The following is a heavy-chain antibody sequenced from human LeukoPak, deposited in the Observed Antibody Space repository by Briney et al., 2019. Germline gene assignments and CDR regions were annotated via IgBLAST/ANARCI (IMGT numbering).Heavy chain of an antibody. CDR1: GFTFSSYA. CDR2: ISGSGGST. J-gene: IGHJ4*02. CDR3: AKDHSSGWYSDY. Sequence: PGGSLRLSCAASGFTFSSYAMSWVRQAPGKGLEWVSAISGSGGSTYYADSVKGRFTISRDNSKNTLYLQMDSLRAEDTAVYYCAKDHSSGWYSDYWGQGTLVTVSS. V-gene: IGHV3-23*01. D-gene: IGHD6-19*01.